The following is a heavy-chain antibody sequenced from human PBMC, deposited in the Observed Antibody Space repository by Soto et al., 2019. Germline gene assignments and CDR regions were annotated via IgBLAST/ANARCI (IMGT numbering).Heavy chain of an antibody. J-gene: IGHJ5*02. CDR2: IYYSGST. Sequence: SETLSLTCIVSGDSISSYYWSWIRQPPGKGLEWIGYIYYSGSTNYNPSLKSRVTISVDTPKNQFSLKLTSVTAADTAVYYCARGVATIGPWGQGTLVTVSS. CDR1: GDSISSYY. V-gene: IGHV4-59*01. D-gene: IGHD5-12*01. CDR3: ARGVATIGP.